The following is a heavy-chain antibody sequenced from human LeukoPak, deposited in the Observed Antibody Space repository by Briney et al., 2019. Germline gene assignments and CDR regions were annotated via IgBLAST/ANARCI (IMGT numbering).Heavy chain of an antibody. J-gene: IGHJ6*02. CDR3: ARDYALYYGMDV. D-gene: IGHD3-16*01. V-gene: IGHV4-34*01. CDR1: GGSFSGYY. CDR2: INHSGST. Sequence: PSETLSLTCAVYGGSFSGYYWSWIRQPPGKGLEWIGEINHSGSTNYNPSLKSRVTISVDTSKNQFSLKLSSVTAADTAVYYCARDYALYYGMDVWGQGTTVTVSS.